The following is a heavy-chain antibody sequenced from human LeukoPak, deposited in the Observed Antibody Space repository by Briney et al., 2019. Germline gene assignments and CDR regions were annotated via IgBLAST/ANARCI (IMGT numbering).Heavy chain of an antibody. J-gene: IGHJ4*02. V-gene: IGHV1-2*02. CDR3: ARDALPYSPYYFDY. CDR2: INPNSGGT. Sequence: ASVKVSCKSSGYTFTDCDIHWVRQAPGQGLEWMGWINPNSGGTNYAQKFQGRVAMTRDTSISIAYMELSRLRSDDTAVYYCARDALPYSPYYFDYWGQGTLVTVSS. D-gene: IGHD3-9*01. CDR1: GYTFTDCD.